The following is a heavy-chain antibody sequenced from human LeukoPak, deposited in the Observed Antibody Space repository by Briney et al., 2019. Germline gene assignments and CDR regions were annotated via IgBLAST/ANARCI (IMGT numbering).Heavy chain of an antibody. V-gene: IGHV3-7*01. J-gene: IGHJ4*02. Sequence: GGSLRLSCAASGFTFSSYWMTWVRQAPGKGLEWVSNINGDGSIENYVHSVRGRFSIFRDNAKDALYLQMNSLRVDDTAIYYCARDPIVGDTGGGDYWVQATLVTVSS. D-gene: IGHD1-26*01. CDR2: INGDGSIE. CDR1: GFTFSSYW. CDR3: ARDPIVGDTGGGDY.